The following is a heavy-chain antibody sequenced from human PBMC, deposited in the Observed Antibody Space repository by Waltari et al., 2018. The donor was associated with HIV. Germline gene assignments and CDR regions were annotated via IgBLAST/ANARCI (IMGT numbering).Heavy chain of an antibody. CDR1: GYTFTSYY. Sequence: QVQLVQSGAEVKKPGASVKVSCKASGYTFTSYYMHLVRQAPGQGLEWMGIINPSGGSTSYAQKFQGRVTMTRDTSTSTVYMELSSLRSEDTAVYYCARGSSNYYDSSGPSLNYWGQGTLVTVSS. CDR3: ARGSSNYYDSSGPSLNY. V-gene: IGHV1-46*03. D-gene: IGHD3-22*01. CDR2: INPSGGST. J-gene: IGHJ4*02.